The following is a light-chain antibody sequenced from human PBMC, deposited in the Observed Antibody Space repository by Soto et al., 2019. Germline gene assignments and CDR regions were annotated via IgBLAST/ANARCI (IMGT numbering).Light chain of an antibody. CDR1: QSVSSS. V-gene: IGKV3-11*01. Sequence: EIVLTQSPATLSSSPGERATLSCRASQSVSSSLAWYQQKPGQAPRLLIYGASNRAGGIPARFSGSGSGTDFTLTISSLEPEDFAVYYCQQRRNWPVTFGQGTRLEI. CDR2: GAS. CDR3: QQRRNWPVT. J-gene: IGKJ5*01.